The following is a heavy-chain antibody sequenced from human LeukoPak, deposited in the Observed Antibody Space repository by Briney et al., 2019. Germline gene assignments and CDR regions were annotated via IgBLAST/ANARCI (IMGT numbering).Heavy chain of an antibody. V-gene: IGHV1-2*02. CDR1: GYTFTGYY. CDR2: INPNSGGT. CDR3: ARVPRRGGSNWFDP. J-gene: IGHJ5*02. Sequence: ASVKVSCKASGYTFTGYYMHWVRQAPGQGLQWMGCINPNSGGTNYAQKFQGRVTMTRDTSISTAYMELSRLRSDDTAVYYCARVPRRGGSNWFDPWGQGTLVTVSS. D-gene: IGHD2-15*01.